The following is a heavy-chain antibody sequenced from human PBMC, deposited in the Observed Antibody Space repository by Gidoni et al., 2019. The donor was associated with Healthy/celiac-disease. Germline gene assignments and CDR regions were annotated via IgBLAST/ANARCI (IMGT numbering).Heavy chain of an antibody. CDR2: ISGSGGST. V-gene: IGHV3-23*01. J-gene: IGHJ5*02. D-gene: IGHD2-2*02. CDR3: AKPYCSSTSCYTTSWFDP. CDR1: GFTFSSYA. Sequence: EVQLLESGGGLVQPGGSLRLSCAASGFTFSSYAMSWVRQAPGKGLEWVSAISGSGGSTYYADSVKGRFTISRDNSKNTLYLQMNSLRAEDTAVYYCAKPYCSSTSCYTTSWFDPWGQGTLVTVSS.